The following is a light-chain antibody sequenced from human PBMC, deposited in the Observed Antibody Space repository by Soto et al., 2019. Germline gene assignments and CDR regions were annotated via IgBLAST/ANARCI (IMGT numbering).Light chain of an antibody. CDR1: SSDVGGYNY. CDR3: SSDTSSSTYV. Sequence: QSVLTQPASVSGSPGQSITISCTGTSSDVGGYNYVSWYQQHPGKAPTLMIYDVSNRPSGCSHRFSDHKPGNAPSLPISGVQTEDTANSYSSSDTSSSTYVFRPGSKVTVL. J-gene: IGLJ1*01. CDR2: DVS. V-gene: IGLV2-14*01.